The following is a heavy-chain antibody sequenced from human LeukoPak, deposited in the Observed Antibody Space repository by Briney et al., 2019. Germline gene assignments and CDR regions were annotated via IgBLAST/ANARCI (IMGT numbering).Heavy chain of an antibody. J-gene: IGHJ5*02. CDR2: INPNSGGT. D-gene: IGHD3-22*01. Sequence: GASVKVSCKASGYTFTGYYMHWVRQAPGQGLEWMGWINPNSGGTNYAQKFQGRVTMTRDTSISTAYMELSRLRSDDTAVYYCARDPVVVIGHPPGWFDPWGQGTLVTVSS. CDR3: ARDPVVVIGHPPGWFDP. V-gene: IGHV1-2*02. CDR1: GYTFTGYY.